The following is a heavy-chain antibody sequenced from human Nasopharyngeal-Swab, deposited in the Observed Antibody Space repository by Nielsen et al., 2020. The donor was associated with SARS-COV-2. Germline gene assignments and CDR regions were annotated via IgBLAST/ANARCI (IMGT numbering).Heavy chain of an antibody. V-gene: IGHV3-74*01. CDR1: GFTFSSYW. J-gene: IGHJ6*03. Sequence: GASLQISCAASGFTFSSYWMHWVRQAPGKGLVWVSRINSDGSSTSYADSVKGRFTISRDNAKNTLYLQMNSLRAEDTAVYYCARGDYSSYVDYYYYYYMDVWGKGTTVTVSS. CDR2: INSDGSST. CDR3: ARGDYSSYVDYYYYYYMDV. D-gene: IGHD4-11*01.